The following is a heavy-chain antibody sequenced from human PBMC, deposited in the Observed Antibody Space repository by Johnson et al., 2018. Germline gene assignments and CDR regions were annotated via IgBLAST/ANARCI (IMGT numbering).Heavy chain of an antibody. CDR1: SFTFTNAW. CDR3: STVHYYDSSGYYWGDY. J-gene: IGHJ4*02. D-gene: IGHD3-22*01. CDR2: IKTNSDGGTT. Sequence: VQLGEAGGGLVEPRVSIGLSCATSSFTFTNAWMNWVRQAPGKGLEWVGRIKTNSDGGTTDYDAAVKGRFTISRDDSKTRLYLEMNSLKTEDTAVYYCSTVHYYDSSGYYWGDYWGQGTLVTVSS. V-gene: IGHV3-15*07.